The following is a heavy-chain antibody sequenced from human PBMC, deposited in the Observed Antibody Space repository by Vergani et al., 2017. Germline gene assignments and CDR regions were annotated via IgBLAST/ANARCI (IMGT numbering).Heavy chain of an antibody. CDR1: GDSMNTYY. CDR2: IYDSGDT. V-gene: IGHV4-59*01. CDR3: ARGALWWLRQIDS. J-gene: IGHJ4*02. Sequence: QVQLQESGPGLVKPSETLSLTCSVSGDSMNTYYWTWIRQPPGKGLEWIGYIYDSGDTKYNTSLKSHVTMSLATSKNQFSLNLYSVTAADTAVYYCARGALWWLRQIDSWGQGTLVTVSS. D-gene: IGHD2-21*01.